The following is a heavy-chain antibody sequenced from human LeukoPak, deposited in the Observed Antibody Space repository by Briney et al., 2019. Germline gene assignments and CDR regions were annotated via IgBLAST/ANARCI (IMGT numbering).Heavy chain of an antibody. CDR2: ISSSSSYI. CDR1: GFTFSSYS. Sequence: PGGSLRLSCAASGFTFSSYSMNWVRQAPGKGLEWVSSISSSSSYIYYADSVKGRFTISRDNAKNSLYLQMNSLRAEDTAVYYCARDRGNKGYCSSTSCYPWFDPWGQGTLVTVSS. D-gene: IGHD2-2*01. V-gene: IGHV3-21*01. CDR3: ARDRGNKGYCSSTSCYPWFDP. J-gene: IGHJ5*02.